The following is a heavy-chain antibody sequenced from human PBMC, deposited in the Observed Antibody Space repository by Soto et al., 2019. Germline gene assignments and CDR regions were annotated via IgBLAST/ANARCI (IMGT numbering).Heavy chain of an antibody. CDR2: IYYSGST. Sequence: PSETLSLSCAVSGGSISSYYWSWIRQPPGKGLEWIGYIYYSGSTNYNPSLKSRVTISVDTSKNQFSLKLSSVTAADTAVYYCASNSHAEPPDYWGQGTLVTVSS. V-gene: IGHV4-59*01. CDR1: GGSISSYY. CDR3: ASNSHAEPPDY. J-gene: IGHJ4*02.